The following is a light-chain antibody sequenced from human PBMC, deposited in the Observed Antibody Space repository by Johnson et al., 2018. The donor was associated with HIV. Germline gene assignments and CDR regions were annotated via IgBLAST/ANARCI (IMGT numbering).Light chain of an antibody. V-gene: IGLV1-51*02. Sequence: QSALTQPPSVSAAPGQTVNISCSGNVSNIESYFVSWYQQLPGAAPTLLIYEDNKRPSGIPDRFSGSKSGATATLGITGLQTGDEAGYYCARWDASLSPLYVSGTGTRITVL. CDR3: ARWDASLSPLYV. J-gene: IGLJ1*01. CDR2: EDN. CDR1: VSNIESYF.